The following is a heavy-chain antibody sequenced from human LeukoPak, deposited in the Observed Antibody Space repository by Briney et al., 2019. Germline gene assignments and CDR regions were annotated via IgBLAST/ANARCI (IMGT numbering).Heavy chain of an antibody. CDR1: GFTFSSYG. J-gene: IGHJ1*01. V-gene: IGHV3-30*03. CDR3: ARDIVVARPPATLQN. D-gene: IGHD2-15*01. Sequence: GGSLRLSCAASGFTFSSYGMHWVRQAPGKGLEWVAVISYDGSNKYYADSVKGRFTISRDNSKNTLYLQMNSLRAEDTAVYYCARDIVVARPPATLQNWGQGTLVTVSS. CDR2: ISYDGSNK.